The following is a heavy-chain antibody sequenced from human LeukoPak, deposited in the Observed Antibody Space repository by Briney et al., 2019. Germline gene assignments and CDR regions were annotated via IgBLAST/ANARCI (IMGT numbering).Heavy chain of an antibody. V-gene: IGHV3-21*01. CDR3: ASWRGVMAV. CDR1: GYTFTSYN. Sequence: GGSLRLSCAASGYTFTSYNMHWVRQAPGKGLEWVASISSHSSYIYYADSVKGRFTISRDNAKNSLFLQMNSLRAEDTAVYYCASWRGVMAVWGQGTTVTVSS. J-gene: IGHJ6*02. CDR2: ISSHSSYI.